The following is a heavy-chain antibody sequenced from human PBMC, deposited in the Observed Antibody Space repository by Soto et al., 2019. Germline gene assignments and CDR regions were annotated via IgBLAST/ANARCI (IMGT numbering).Heavy chain of an antibody. V-gene: IGHV3-23*01. J-gene: IGHJ4*02. Sequence: EVQLLESGGGLVQPGGSLRLSCAASGFTFNNYAMSWVRQAPGKGLEWVSDISASGGSTYYADSVEGRFTISRDNSKNTLFLHMNSLRAKDTAVYYCAKSPQERYYFDYWGQGTLVTVSS. CDR2: ISASGGST. CDR1: GFTFNNYA. D-gene: IGHD1-1*01. CDR3: AKSPQERYYFDY.